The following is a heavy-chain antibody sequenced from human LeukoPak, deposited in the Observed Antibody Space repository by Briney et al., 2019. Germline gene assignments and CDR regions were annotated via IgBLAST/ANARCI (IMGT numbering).Heavy chain of an antibody. CDR3: ARGQNYYDSSGHRHFDI. V-gene: IGHV4-39*07. D-gene: IGHD3-22*01. J-gene: IGHJ3*02. CDR2: IYYSGST. Sequence: PSETLSLTCTVSGGSISSSSYYWGWIRQPPGKGLEWIGSIYYSGSTYFNPSLKSRVTISVDTSKNQFSLKLSSVTAADTAVYYCARGQNYYDSSGHRHFDIWGQGTMVTVSS. CDR1: GGSISSSSYY.